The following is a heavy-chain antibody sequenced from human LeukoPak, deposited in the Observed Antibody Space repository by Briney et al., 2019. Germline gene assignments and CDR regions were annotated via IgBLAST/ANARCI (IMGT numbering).Heavy chain of an antibody. CDR3: ARHGGFSYGFLKDAFDI. CDR1: GGSISSSSYY. Sequence: YETLRLTCTVPGGSISSSSYYWGCIRQPPGKGLECLGTMYYSGSTYRNPSLIRCRLREGDTSKHQFSLKQSSVTAEDTAVYYCARHGGFSYGFLKDAFDIWGQRPILPVSS. V-gene: IGHV4-39*01. CDR2: MYYSGST. D-gene: IGHD5-18*01. J-gene: IGHJ3*02.